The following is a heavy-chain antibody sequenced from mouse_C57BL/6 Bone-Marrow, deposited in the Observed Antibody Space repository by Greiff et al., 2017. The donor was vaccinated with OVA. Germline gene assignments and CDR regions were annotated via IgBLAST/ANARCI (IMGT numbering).Heavy chain of an antibody. CDR2: ISYDGSN. V-gene: IGHV3-6*01. D-gene: IGHD3-1*01. J-gene: IGHJ2*01. CDR3: AREGYRDGY. CDR1: GYSITSGYY. Sequence: EVQRVESGPGLVKPSQSLSLTCSVTGYSITSGYYWNWIRQFPGNKLEWMGYISYDGSNNYNPSLKNRISITRDTSKNQFFLKLNSVTTEDTATYYCAREGYRDGYWGQGTTLTVSS.